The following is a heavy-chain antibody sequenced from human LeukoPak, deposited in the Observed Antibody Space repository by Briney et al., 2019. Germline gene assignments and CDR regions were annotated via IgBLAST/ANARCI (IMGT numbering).Heavy chain of an antibody. D-gene: IGHD3-10*01. Sequence: ASVKVSCKASGYTFTGYYMHWVRQAPGQGLAWMGWINPNSGGTNYAQKFQGRVTMTRDTSISTAYMELSRLRSDDTAVYYCARGLYYYGSGSYAGGYWGQGTLVTVSS. J-gene: IGHJ4*02. CDR3: ARGLYYYGSGSYAGGY. CDR2: INPNSGGT. V-gene: IGHV1-2*02. CDR1: GYTFTGYY.